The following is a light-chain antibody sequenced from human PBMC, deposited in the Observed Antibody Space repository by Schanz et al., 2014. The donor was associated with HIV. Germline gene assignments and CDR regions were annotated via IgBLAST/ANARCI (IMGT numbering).Light chain of an antibody. V-gene: IGLV2-23*02. CDR3: CSYAGTSTLVV. CDR2: EVS. Sequence: QSALTQPASVSGSPGQSITISCTGTSSDVGSYNLVSWYQQHPGKAPKLMIYEVSKRPSGVSNRFSGSKSGNTASLTFSGLQAEDEADYYCCSYAGTSTLVVFRRGTKLTVL. J-gene: IGLJ2*01. CDR1: SSDVGSYNL.